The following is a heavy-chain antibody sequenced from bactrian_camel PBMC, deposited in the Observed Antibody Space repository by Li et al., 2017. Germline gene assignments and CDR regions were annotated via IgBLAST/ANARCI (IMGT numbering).Heavy chain of an antibody. V-gene: IGHV3S67*01. CDR2: MDNDGST. CDR3: VADRVPWCGSWVTRVGS. D-gene: IGHD2*01. J-gene: IGHJ6*01. Sequence: VQLVESGGGSVQAGESLKLSCVVSGSTIDQLCLSWFREVSGEEREGVAAMDNDGSTTYADFVKGRFTISRDNAKNTLYLQMDSLKPDDTAMYYCVADRVPWCGSWVTRVGSWGQGTQVTVS. CDR1: GSTIDQLC.